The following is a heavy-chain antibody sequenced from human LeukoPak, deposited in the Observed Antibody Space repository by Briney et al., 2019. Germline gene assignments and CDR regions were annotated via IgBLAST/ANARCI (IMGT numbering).Heavy chain of an antibody. CDR3: AKGLGIAPAGRFDY. J-gene: IGHJ4*02. CDR2: ISGAGGST. D-gene: IGHD6-13*01. V-gene: IGHV3-23*01. CDR1: GFTFSSYA. Sequence: GGSLRLSCAASGFTFSSYAMTWVRQAPGKGLEWVSAISGAGGSTYYADSVKGRFTISRDNSKNTLYLQMHSLRAEDTALYYCAKGLGIAPAGRFDYWGQGTLVTVSS.